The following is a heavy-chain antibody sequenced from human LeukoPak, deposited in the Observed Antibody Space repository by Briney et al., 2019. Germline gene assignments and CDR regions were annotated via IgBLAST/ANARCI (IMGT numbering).Heavy chain of an antibody. CDR1: GYSIIRGYY. J-gene: IGHJ4*02. CDR2: IYHSGST. D-gene: IGHD3-22*01. CDR3: ARLRGENYDSSGYLDY. V-gene: IGHV4-38-2*01. Sequence: SETLSLTCAVSGYSIIRGYYWGWIRQPPGKGLEWIGGIYHSGSTYYNPSLKSRVTISVDTSKNRFSLKLSSVTAADTAVYYCARLRGENYDSSGYLDYWGQGILVTVSS.